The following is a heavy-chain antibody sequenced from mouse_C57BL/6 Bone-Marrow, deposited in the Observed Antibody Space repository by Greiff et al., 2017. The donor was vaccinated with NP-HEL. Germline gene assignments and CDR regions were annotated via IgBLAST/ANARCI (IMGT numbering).Heavy chain of an antibody. D-gene: IGHD2-4*01. CDR1: GYTFTSYW. J-gene: IGHJ2*01. CDR2: IYPGSGST. V-gene: IGHV1-55*01. Sequence: QVQLKQSGAELVKPGASVKMSCKASGYTFTSYWITWVKQRPGQGLEWIGDIYPGSGSTNYNEKFKSKATLTVDTSSSTAYMQLSSLTSEDAAGYYCARPYDYDDYWGQGTTLTVSS. CDR3: ARPYDYDDY.